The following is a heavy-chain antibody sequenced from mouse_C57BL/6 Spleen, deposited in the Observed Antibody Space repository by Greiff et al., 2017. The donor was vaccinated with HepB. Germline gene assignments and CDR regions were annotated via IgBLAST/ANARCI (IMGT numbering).Heavy chain of an antibody. J-gene: IGHJ2*01. CDR2: ISSGGDYT. Sequence: EVKLVESGEGLVKPGGSLKLSCAASGFTFSSYAMSWVRQTPEKRLEWVAYISSGGDYTYYADTVKGRFTISRDNARNTLYLQMSSLKSEDTAMYYCTRDGGVPYYFDYWGQGTTLTVSS. D-gene: IGHD2-14*01. CDR3: TRDGGVPYYFDY. V-gene: IGHV5-9-1*02. CDR1: GFTFSSYA.